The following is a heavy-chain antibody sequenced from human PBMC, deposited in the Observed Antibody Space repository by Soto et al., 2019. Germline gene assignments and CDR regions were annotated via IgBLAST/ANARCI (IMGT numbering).Heavy chain of an antibody. D-gene: IGHD5-18*01. CDR2: ISGSGGST. V-gene: IGHV3-23*01. CDR1: GFTFSSYA. CDR3: ARGDTPMITGMDSFDI. Sequence: PGGSLRLSCAASGFTFSSYAMSWVRQAPGKGLEWVSAISGSGGSTYYADSVKGRFTISGDNARKSLYLQMDSLRAEDTAVYFCARGDTPMITGMDSFDIWGQGTMVTVSS. J-gene: IGHJ3*02.